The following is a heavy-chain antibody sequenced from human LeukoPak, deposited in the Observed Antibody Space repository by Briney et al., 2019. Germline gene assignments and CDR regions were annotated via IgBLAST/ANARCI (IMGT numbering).Heavy chain of an antibody. J-gene: IGHJ2*01. D-gene: IGHD4-17*01. CDR3: ARGTETTVTRGYFNL. V-gene: IGHV4-31*03. CDR2: IYYSGST. CDR1: GGSISSGGYY. Sequence: PSQTLSLTCTVSGGSISSGGYYWSWIRQHPGKGLEWIGYIYYSGSTYYNPSLKSRVTISVDTSKNQFSLKLSSVTAADTAVYYCARGTETTVTRGYFNLWGRGTLVTVSS.